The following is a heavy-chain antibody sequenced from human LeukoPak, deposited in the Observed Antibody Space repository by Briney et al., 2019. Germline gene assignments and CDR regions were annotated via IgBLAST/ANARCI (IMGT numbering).Heavy chain of an antibody. CDR2: ISGSGGST. J-gene: IGHJ5*02. Sequence: GGSLRLSCAASGFTFSSYAMSWVRQAPGKGLEWVSAISGSGGSTYYADSVKGRFTISRDNSKNTLYLQMNSLRAEDMAVYYCARSGGGNWFDPWGQGTLVTVSS. D-gene: IGHD3-16*01. CDR3: ARSGGGNWFDP. V-gene: IGHV3-23*01. CDR1: GFTFSSYA.